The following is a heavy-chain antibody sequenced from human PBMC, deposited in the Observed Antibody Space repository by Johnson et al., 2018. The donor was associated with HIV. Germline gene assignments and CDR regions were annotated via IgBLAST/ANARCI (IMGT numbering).Heavy chain of an antibody. Sequence: EVQLVESGGGLVQPGGSLRLSCAASGFTFSSYGMSWVRQAPGKGLEWVSGVTGTVGDTYYAESVKGRFTISRDNSKNTLYLQMNKLRAEDTAVYFCASQVRGLRLGVDAFDIWGQGTMVTVSS. CDR2: VTGTVGDT. CDR1: GFTFSSYG. J-gene: IGHJ3*02. V-gene: IGHV3-23*04. CDR3: ASQVRGLRLGVDAFDI. D-gene: IGHD3-16*01.